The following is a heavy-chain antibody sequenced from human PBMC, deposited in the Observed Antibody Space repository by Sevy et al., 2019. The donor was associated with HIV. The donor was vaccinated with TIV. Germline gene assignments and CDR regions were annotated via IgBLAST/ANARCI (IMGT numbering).Heavy chain of an antibody. CDR3: ARKVGDM. V-gene: IGHV3-7*01. CDR1: GFTFSDYW. J-gene: IGHJ4*03. CDR2: IKQDGSQK. Sequence: GGCLRLSCAASGFTFSDYWMSCVRQAPGKGLEWVANIKQDGSQKYFVDSVKGRFTISRDNAKNSLYLQMDNLRPEDTAVYYGARKVGDMWGQGTLVIVSS. D-gene: IGHD1-26*01.